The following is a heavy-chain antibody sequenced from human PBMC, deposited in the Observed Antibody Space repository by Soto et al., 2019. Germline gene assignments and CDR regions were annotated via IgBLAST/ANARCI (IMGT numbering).Heavy chain of an antibody. CDR1: GFTFSNYW. CDR3: ARVGYYGSYNCGGYFHS. D-gene: IGHD3-10*01. V-gene: IGHV3-7*03. J-gene: IGHJ4*02. Sequence: EVQVVESGGGLAQPGGSLRLSCAASGFTFSNYWMSWVRQAPGKGLEWVANIKQDGGEKYYVDSVKGRFTISRDNAKDSMYRKLQSLSAEFLGVYYCARVGYYGSYNCGGYFHSLTQGMIVTVSS. CDR2: IKQDGGEK.